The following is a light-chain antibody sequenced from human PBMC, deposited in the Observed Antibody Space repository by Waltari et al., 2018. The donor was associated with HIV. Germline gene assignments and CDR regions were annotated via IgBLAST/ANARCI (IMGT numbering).Light chain of an antibody. CDR2: EVR. Sequence: QSALTQPAPVSGSPGQSITISCTGTSRDLGSYNLFPWYQQHPGKAPKLIIYEVRKRPSGVSNRFSGSKSGNTASLTISGLQAEDEADYYCCSYAGSSTAVVFGGGTKLTVL. V-gene: IGLV2-23*02. J-gene: IGLJ2*01. CDR3: CSYAGSSTAVV. CDR1: SRDLGSYNL.